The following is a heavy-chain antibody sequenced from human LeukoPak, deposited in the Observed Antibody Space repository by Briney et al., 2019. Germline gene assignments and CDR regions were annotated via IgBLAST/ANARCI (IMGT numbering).Heavy chain of an antibody. D-gene: IGHD6-19*01. CDR1: GGSISSGSYY. CDR2: IYTSGST. Sequence: SQTLSLTCTVSGGSISSGSYYWSWIRQPAGKGLEWIGRIYTSGSTNYNPSLKSRVTISVDTSKNQFSLKLSSVTAADTAVCYCARGARQSYSSGWSYFDYWGQGTLVTVSS. J-gene: IGHJ4*02. CDR3: ARGARQSYSSGWSYFDY. V-gene: IGHV4-61*02.